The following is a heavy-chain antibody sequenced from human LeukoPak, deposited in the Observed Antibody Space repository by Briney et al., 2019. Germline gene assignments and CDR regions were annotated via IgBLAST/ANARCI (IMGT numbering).Heavy chain of an antibody. D-gene: IGHD6-13*01. CDR3: ARGPSLTYSSSWYDY. Sequence: SETLSLTCAVYGGSFSGYYWSWIRQPPGKGLEWIGEINHSGSTNYNPSLKSRVTISVDTSKNQFSLKLSSVTAADTAVYYCARGPSLTYSSSWYDYWGQGTLVTVSS. V-gene: IGHV4-34*01. CDR2: INHSGST. CDR1: GGSFSGYY. J-gene: IGHJ4*02.